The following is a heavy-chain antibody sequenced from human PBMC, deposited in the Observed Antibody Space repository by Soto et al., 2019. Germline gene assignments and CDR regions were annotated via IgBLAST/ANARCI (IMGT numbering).Heavy chain of an antibody. CDR3: TRYPAPLRYFGQTYWFLP. D-gene: IGHD3-9*01. CDR2: INQDGSET. Sequence: EVQVVESGGDLVQPGGSLRISCAASDFTFTTYWMSWVRQAPGKGLEWLACINQDGSETYYVDSLRGRFTISRDNAKKSLYLKMNSLTIEDTAVYYCTRYPAPLRYFGQTYWFLPWGRGTRVTVSS. V-gene: IGHV3-7*01. CDR1: DFTFTTYW. J-gene: IGHJ5*02.